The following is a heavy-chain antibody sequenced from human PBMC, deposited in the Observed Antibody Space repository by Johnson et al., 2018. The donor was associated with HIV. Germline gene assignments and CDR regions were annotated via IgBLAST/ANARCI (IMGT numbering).Heavy chain of an antibody. CDR1: GFTFSSYA. V-gene: IGHV3-30-3*01. CDR2: ISYDGSNK. D-gene: IGHD7-27*01. Sequence: MQLVESGGGVVQPGRSLRLSCAASGFTFSSYAMHWVRQAPCKGLEWVAVISYDGSNKYYADSVKGRFTISRDNSKNTLYLQMNSLRAEDTAVYYCARDLTNWGVGDAFDIWGQGTMVTVSS. J-gene: IGHJ3*02. CDR3: ARDLTNWGVGDAFDI.